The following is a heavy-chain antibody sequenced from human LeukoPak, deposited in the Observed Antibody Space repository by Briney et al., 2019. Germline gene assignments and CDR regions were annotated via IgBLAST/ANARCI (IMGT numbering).Heavy chain of an antibody. J-gene: IGHJ4*02. V-gene: IGHV1-69*13. CDR3: ARAQKDYGGNSAMLDY. CDR2: ISPILGAT. D-gene: IGHD4-23*01. CDR1: VGTFSTYA. Sequence: ASVKVSCKASVGTFSTYAIGYVRQAPGQGLEWMGGISPILGATNYAQKFQGKVTITADESTSTAYMELSSLRSEDTAVYYCARAQKDYGGNSAMLDYWGQGTLVTVSS.